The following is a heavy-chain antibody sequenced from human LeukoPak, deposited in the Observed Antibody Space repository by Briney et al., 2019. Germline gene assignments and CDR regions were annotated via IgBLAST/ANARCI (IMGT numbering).Heavy chain of an antibody. CDR3: AKDPSFRPGYFDY. Sequence: GGSLRLSCAASGFTFSSYGMHWVRRAPGKGLEWVAFIRYDGSNKYYADSVKGRFTISRDNSKNTLYLQMNSLRAEDTAVYYCAKDPSFRPGYFDYWGQGTLVTVSS. CDR1: GFTFSSYG. J-gene: IGHJ4*02. CDR2: IRYDGSNK. V-gene: IGHV3-30*02.